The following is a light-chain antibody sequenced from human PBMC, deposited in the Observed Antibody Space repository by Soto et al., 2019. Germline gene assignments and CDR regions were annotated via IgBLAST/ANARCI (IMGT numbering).Light chain of an antibody. Sequence: QSALTQPPSASGSPGQSVTISCTGTSSDVGGYNYVSWYQQHPGKAPKLMIYEVSKWPSGVPDRFSGFKSGITASLTVSGLQAEDEADYYCSSYAGSNNLVFGGGTKVTVL. CDR3: SSYAGSNNLV. V-gene: IGLV2-8*01. J-gene: IGLJ2*01. CDR2: EVS. CDR1: SSDVGGYNY.